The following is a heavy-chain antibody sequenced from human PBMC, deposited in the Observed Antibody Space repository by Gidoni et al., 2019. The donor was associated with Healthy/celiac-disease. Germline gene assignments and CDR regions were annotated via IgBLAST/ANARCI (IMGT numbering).Heavy chain of an antibody. CDR2: ISHDGSNK. J-gene: IGHJ4*02. Sequence: QVQLVESGGGVVQPGRSLRLSCAASGVTFSSYGMHWVRQAPGKGLEWVAVISHDGSNKYYADSVKGRFTISRDNSKNTLYLQMNSLRAEDTAVYYCAKDSSFGWELPAQGFDYWGQGTLVTVSS. CDR3: AKDSSFGWELPAQGFDY. V-gene: IGHV3-30*18. D-gene: IGHD1-26*01. CDR1: GVTFSSYG.